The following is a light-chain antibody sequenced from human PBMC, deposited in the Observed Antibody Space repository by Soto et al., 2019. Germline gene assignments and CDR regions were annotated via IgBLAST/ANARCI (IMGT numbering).Light chain of an antibody. CDR2: AAY. Sequence: IQITQSPSSLSASVGDRVTITCRASQGIRNDLGWYQQKPGKAPKLLIYAAYTLQSGVPSRFSGSGSGTEFTLTISSLQPDDFATYYCQHYNSSSEAFGQGTKVDIK. CDR3: QHYNSSSEA. J-gene: IGKJ1*01. CDR1: QGIRND. V-gene: IGKV1-17*01.